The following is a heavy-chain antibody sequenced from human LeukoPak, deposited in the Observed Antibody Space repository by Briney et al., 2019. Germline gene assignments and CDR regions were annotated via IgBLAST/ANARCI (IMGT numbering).Heavy chain of an antibody. CDR2: ISWNSGSI. Sequence: PGGSLRLSCAASGFTFDDYAMHWVRQAPGKGLVWVSGISWNSGSIGYADSVKGRFTISRDNAKNSLYLQMNSLRAEDTAVYYCARVPLGDYYMDVWGKGTTVTVSS. J-gene: IGHJ6*03. V-gene: IGHV3-9*01. D-gene: IGHD3-16*01. CDR1: GFTFDDYA. CDR3: ARVPLGDYYMDV.